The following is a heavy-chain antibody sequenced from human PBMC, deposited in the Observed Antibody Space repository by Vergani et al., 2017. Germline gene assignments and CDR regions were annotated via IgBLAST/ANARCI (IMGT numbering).Heavy chain of an antibody. CDR1: GYTFRNYG. CDR3: ARDRGNSGDYNFDY. Sequence: QVQLVQSGAEVKKPGASVKVSCEGSGYTFRNYGISWVRQAPGEGLEWLGWISVYNGETKFAQKFQGRVTLTRDTSTDTAYMEMGSLRSDDTAVYYCARDRGNSGDYNFDYWGQGIQVTVSS. V-gene: IGHV1-18*04. J-gene: IGHJ4*02. CDR2: ISVYNGET. D-gene: IGHD1-26*01.